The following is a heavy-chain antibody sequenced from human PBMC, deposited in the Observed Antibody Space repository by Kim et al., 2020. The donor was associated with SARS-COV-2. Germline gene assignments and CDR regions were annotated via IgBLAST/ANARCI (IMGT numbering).Heavy chain of an antibody. CDR3: ARGDSSSGWFDP. J-gene: IGHJ5*02. D-gene: IGHD6-6*01. Sequence: SETLSLTCTVSGGSISSYYWSWLRQPAGKGLEWIGRIYTNGNTNYNPSLKSRVTMSVDTSKSQFSLRLSSVTAADTAVYYCARGDSSSGWFDPWGQGTLVTVSS. CDR2: IYTNGNT. V-gene: IGHV4-4*07. CDR1: GGSISSYY.